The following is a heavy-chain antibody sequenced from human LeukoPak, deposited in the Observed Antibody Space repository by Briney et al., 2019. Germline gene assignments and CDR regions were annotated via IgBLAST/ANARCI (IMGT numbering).Heavy chain of an antibody. CDR2: IYYSGST. J-gene: IGHJ4*02. V-gene: IGHV4-59*08. Sequence: SETLSLTCTVSGGSISSYYWSWIRQPPGKGLEWIGYIYYSGSTNYNPSLKSRVTISLDTSKNQFSLKLNSVTAADTAVYYCAGLSYNSGWYEDYWGQGTLVTVSS. D-gene: IGHD6-19*01. CDR3: AGLSYNSGWYEDY. CDR1: GGSISSYY.